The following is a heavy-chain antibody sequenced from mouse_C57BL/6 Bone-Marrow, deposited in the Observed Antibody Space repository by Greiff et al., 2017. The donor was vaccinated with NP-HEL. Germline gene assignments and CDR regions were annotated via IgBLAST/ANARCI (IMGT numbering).Heavy chain of an antibody. V-gene: IGHV5-6*01. CDR2: ISSGGSYT. CDR1: GFTFSSYG. D-gene: IGHD1-1*01. J-gene: IGHJ3*01. CDR3: ARHIYYYGSSYSWFAY. Sequence: EVHLVESGGDLVKPGGSLKLSCAASGFTFSSYGMSWVRQTPDKRLEWVATISSGGSYTYYPDSVKGRFTISRDNAKNTLYLQMSSLKSEDTDMYYCARHIYYYGSSYSWFAYWGQGTLVTVSA.